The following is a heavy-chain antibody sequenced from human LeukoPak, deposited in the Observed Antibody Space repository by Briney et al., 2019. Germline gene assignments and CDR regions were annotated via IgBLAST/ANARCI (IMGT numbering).Heavy chain of an antibody. CDR1: GFTFSSYS. CDR2: ISSSSSYI. Sequence: PEGSLRLSCAASGFTFSSYSMNWVRQAPGKGLEWVSSISSSSSYIYYADSVKGRFTISRDNAKNSLYLQMNSLRAGDTAVYYCARDLNVGGYGSGSYTLDYWGQGTLVTVSS. V-gene: IGHV3-21*01. CDR3: ARDLNVGGYGSGSYTLDY. J-gene: IGHJ4*02. D-gene: IGHD3-10*01.